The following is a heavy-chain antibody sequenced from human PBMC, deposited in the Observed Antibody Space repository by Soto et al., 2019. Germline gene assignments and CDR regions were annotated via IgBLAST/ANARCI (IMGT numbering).Heavy chain of an antibody. V-gene: IGHV3-30*18. CDR2: ISYDGSNK. D-gene: IGHD2-15*01. Sequence: GGSLRLSCAASGFTFSSYGMHWVRQAPGKGLEWVAVISYDGSNKYYADSVKGRFTISRDNSKNTLYLQMNSLRAEDTAVYYCAKVAEGLLSNAFDIWGQGTMVTVSS. J-gene: IGHJ3*02. CDR3: AKVAEGLLSNAFDI. CDR1: GFTFSSYG.